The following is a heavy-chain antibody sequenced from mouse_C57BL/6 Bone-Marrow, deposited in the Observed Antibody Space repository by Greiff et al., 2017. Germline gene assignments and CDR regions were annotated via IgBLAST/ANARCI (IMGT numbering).Heavy chain of an antibody. Sequence: HVQLQQSGAELARPGASVKLSCTASGYTFTSYGISWVKQRTGQGLEWIGEIYPRSGNTYYNAKFKGKATLTADKSSSKAYMELRSLTSEDSAVYFCARSYYCGSYWGQGTTLTVSA. J-gene: IGHJ2*01. D-gene: IGHD1-1*01. V-gene: IGHV1-81*01. CDR2: IYPRSGNT. CDR3: ARSYYCGSY. CDR1: GYTFTSYG.